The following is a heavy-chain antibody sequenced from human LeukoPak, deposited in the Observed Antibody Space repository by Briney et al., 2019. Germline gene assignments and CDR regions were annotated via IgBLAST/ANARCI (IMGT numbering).Heavy chain of an antibody. CDR1: GGSISSSNW. Sequence: SGTLSLTCAVSGGSISSSNWWSWVRQPPGKGLEWIGYIYYSGSTNYNPSLKSRVTISVDTSKNQFSLKLSSVTAADTAVYYCASLCGGVPPFEDYWGQGTLVTVSS. CDR3: ASLCGGVPPFEDY. J-gene: IGHJ4*02. D-gene: IGHD2-21*01. CDR2: IYYSGST. V-gene: IGHV4-4*02.